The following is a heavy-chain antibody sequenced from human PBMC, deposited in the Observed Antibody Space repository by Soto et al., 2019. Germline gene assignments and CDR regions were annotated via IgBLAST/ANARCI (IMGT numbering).Heavy chain of an antibody. D-gene: IGHD2-15*01. CDR2: IRGSGGNT. CDR3: ARVEQVAEPHYFDY. J-gene: IGHJ4*02. V-gene: IGHV3-23*01. Sequence: PGGSLRLSCAASGFTFSTYAMSWVRQAPGKGLEWVATIRGSGGNTHYADSVKGRFTTSRDNSENTVYLQMNSLRAEDTAVYYCARVEQVAEPHYFDYWGQGTLVTVSS. CDR1: GFTFSTYA.